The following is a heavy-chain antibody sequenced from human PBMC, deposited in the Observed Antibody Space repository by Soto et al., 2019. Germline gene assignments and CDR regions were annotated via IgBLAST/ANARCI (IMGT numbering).Heavy chain of an antibody. Sequence: EVRLVESGGALVQPGGSLRLSCAASGLTFSSYSMNWVRQAPGKGLEWVSYISVSSYTIYYADSVKGRFTISRDNAKNSLYLLMNSLRVEDTAGYYFASSGGYFDLLGRGTLVTVSS. CDR3: ASSGGYFDL. V-gene: IGHV3-48*01. D-gene: IGHD3-3*01. J-gene: IGHJ2*01. CDR2: ISVSSYTI. CDR1: GLTFSSYS.